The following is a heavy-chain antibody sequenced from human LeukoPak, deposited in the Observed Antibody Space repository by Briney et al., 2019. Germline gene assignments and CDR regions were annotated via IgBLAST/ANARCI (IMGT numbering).Heavy chain of an antibody. D-gene: IGHD2-21*02. Sequence: ASVKVSCKASGYTFTSYDINWVRQATGQGLEWMGIINPSGGSTSYAQEFQGRVTMTRDTSTSTVYMELSSLRSEDTAVYYCARDYGVVTAISYYFDYWGQGTLVTVSS. J-gene: IGHJ4*02. V-gene: IGHV1-46*01. CDR3: ARDYGVVTAISYYFDY. CDR1: GYTFTSYD. CDR2: INPSGGST.